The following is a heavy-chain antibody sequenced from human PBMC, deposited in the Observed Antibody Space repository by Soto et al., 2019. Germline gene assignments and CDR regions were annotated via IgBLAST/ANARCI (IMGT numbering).Heavy chain of an antibody. D-gene: IGHD6-6*01. CDR1: GGSFSGYY. V-gene: IGHV4-34*01. CDR2: INHSGST. Sequence: SETLSLTCAVYGGSFSGYYWSWIRQPPGKGLEWIGEINHSGSTNYNPSLKSRVTISVDTSKNQFSLKLSSVTAADTAVYYCARGGKYHYWGQGTLVTVSS. CDR3: ARGGKYHY. J-gene: IGHJ4*02.